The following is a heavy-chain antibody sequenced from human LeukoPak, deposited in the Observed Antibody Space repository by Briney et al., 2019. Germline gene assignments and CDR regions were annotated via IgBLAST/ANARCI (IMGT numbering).Heavy chain of an antibody. V-gene: IGHV6-1*01. D-gene: IGHD6-6*01. CDR2: AYYRSKWYN. CDR3: ARGLEYSSSYYYYGMDV. CDR1: GDSVSSNSAA. Sequence: SQTLSLTCAISGDSVSSNSAAWTWIRQSPSRGLEWLGRAYYRSKWYNDYAVSLKSRITINPDTSKNQLSLQLNSVTPEDTAVYYCARGLEYSSSYYYYGMDVWGQGTTVTVSS. J-gene: IGHJ6*02.